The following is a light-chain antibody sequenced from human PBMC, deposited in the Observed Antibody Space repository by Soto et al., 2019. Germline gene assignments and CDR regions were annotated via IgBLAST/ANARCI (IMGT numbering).Light chain of an antibody. V-gene: IGLV1-40*01. Sequence: QSVLTQPPSVSGAPGQRVTISCIGSSSNIGAGYDVHWYQQVPGTAPKLLIYGTSNRPSGVPDRFSGSKSGPSASLAITGLQAEDEADYYCQSYDHSLSVVFGGGTKLTVL. J-gene: IGLJ2*01. CDR2: GTS. CDR1: SSNIGAGYD. CDR3: QSYDHSLSVV.